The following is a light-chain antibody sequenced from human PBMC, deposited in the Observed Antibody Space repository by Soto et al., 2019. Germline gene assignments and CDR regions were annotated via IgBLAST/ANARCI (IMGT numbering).Light chain of an antibody. J-gene: IGKJ5*01. CDR1: QSVSSN. CDR3: YQHNSWPLT. CDR2: GAS. V-gene: IGKV3D-15*01. Sequence: GLTQSPATPSVSPGERATLSSRASQSVSSNLACYHQKPGHAPRRLISGASTRGTGVPARFSGSGSGTEVTLIITSLQAEDFVVYCCYQHNSWPLTFGPGTRLEIK.